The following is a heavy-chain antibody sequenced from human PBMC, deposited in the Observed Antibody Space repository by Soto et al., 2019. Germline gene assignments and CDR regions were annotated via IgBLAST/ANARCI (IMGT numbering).Heavy chain of an antibody. J-gene: IGHJ3*02. V-gene: IGHV3-23*01. D-gene: IGHD1-7*01. CDR2: ISYSADKT. CDR1: GFTFSNYV. CDR3: ARRARTATTNWGAFDI. Sequence: GGSLRLSCAASGFTFSNYVMNWVRQAPGKGLEWVPTISYSADKTFYADSVKGRFTISRDNSRDTLFLQMNSLRADDAAVYYCARRARTATTNWGAFDIWGQGTMVTVSS.